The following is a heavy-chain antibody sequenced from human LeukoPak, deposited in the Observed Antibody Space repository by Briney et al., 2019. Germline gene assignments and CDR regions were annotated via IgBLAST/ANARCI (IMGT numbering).Heavy chain of an antibody. D-gene: IGHD3-3*01. CDR3: ARGDNVLRFLEVDAFDI. Sequence: SETLSLTCVVYGGSFSSYYWSWIRQPPGKRLEWIGEINYSESTDYNPSLKSRVTISVDTSKNQFSLRLSSVTAADTAVYYCARGDNVLRFLEVDAFDIWGQGTMVTVCS. CDR2: INYSEST. V-gene: IGHV4-34*01. CDR1: GGSFSSYY. J-gene: IGHJ3*02.